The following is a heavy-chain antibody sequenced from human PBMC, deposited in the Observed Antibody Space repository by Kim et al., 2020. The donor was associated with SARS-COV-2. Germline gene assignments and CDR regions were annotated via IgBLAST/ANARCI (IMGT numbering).Heavy chain of an antibody. V-gene: IGHV3-30*04. Sequence: GGSLRLSCVASGFTFSRFAMHWVRQVPGKGLEWVAFISHDGSNKYYADSVKGRLTISRDNSKNTLYLQMNSLKPEDTAVYYCARDDSAADDASWDLRKVGFDVWGQGTLVTVSS. CDR2: ISHDGSNK. D-gene: IGHD2-15*01. J-gene: IGHJ3*01. CDR1: GFTFSRFA. CDR3: ARDDSAADDASWDLRKVGFDV.